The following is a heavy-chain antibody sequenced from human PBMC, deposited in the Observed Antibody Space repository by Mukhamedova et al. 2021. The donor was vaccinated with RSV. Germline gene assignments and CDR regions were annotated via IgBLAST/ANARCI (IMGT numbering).Heavy chain of an antibody. V-gene: IGHV1-18*01. J-gene: IGHJ2*01. Sequence: WVRQAPGQGLEWMGWISGANQNTRSSPKFQGRFTMTTDTSTATAYMELRNLRSDDTAVYFGARGVQGPWSFDLWGRGTLGTVSS. CDR2: ISGANQNT. CDR3: ARGVQGPWSFDL. D-gene: IGHD4/OR15-4a*01.